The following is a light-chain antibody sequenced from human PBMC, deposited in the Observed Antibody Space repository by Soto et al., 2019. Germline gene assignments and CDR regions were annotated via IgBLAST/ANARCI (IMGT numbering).Light chain of an antibody. J-gene: IGKJ3*01. Sequence: EIVLTQSPATLSLSPGERATLSCRASQSVSSYLAWYQQKPGQAPRLLIYDASNRATGIPARFSGSGSGTDFTLTISSLEPEDFAFYYCQQRSNWPPRLTFGPGTKVDIK. CDR1: QSVSSY. V-gene: IGKV3-11*01. CDR3: QQRSNWPPRLT. CDR2: DAS.